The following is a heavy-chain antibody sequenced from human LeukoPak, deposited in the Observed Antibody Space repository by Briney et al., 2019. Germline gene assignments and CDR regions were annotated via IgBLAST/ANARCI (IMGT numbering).Heavy chain of an antibody. CDR2: IYPGDSDT. D-gene: IGHD3-10*01. CDR1: GYSFPNFW. V-gene: IGHV5-51*01. Sequence: GESLKISCKGSGYSFPNFWIGWMRQMPGKGLEWMGIIYPGDSDTRYSPSFQGQVTISADKSISTAYLQWNSLKASDTAMYYCARQAYGSGSYSAHWGQGTLVTVSS. J-gene: IGHJ4*02. CDR3: ARQAYGSGSYSAH.